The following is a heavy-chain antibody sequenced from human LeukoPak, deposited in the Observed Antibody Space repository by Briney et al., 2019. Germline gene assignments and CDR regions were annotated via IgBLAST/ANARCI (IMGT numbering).Heavy chain of an antibody. Sequence: GGSLRLSCAASGFTFGSYSMNWVRQAPGKGLEWLSYISSSSTTIFYADSVKGRFTISRDNAKNSLYLQMNSLRDEDTAVYYCARVRSGSYYDFDYWGLGTLATVSS. CDR2: ISSSSTTI. J-gene: IGHJ4*02. V-gene: IGHV3-48*02. CDR1: GFTFGSYS. D-gene: IGHD1-26*01. CDR3: ARVRSGSYYDFDY.